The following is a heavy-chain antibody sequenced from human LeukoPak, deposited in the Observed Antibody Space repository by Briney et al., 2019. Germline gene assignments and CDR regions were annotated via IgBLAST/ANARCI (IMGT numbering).Heavy chain of an antibody. CDR1: GYTFTGYY. J-gene: IGHJ4*02. CDR2: INPNSGGT. Sequence: ASVKVSCKASGYTFTGYYMHWVRQAPGQGLEWMGWINPNSGGTNYAQKFQGRVTMTRDTSISTAYMELSRLRSDDTAVYYCARLLWFGEFPPGQDFDYWGQGTLVTVSS. V-gene: IGHV1-2*02. D-gene: IGHD3-10*01. CDR3: ARLLWFGEFPPGQDFDY.